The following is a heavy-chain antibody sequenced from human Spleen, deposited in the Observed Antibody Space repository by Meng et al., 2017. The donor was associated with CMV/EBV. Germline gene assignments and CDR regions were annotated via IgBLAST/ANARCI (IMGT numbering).Heavy chain of an antibody. J-gene: IGHJ5*02. CDR2: SITILGTA. V-gene: IGHV1-69*05. CDR1: GGTISRYA. Sequence: CKASGGTISRYAISWVSQAAGEGVKGMGGSITILGTANYAQKLKGRVTMSTDESTSTAHMDLRSLKSEDTAVYYCARVVYAPPRGFDLWGQGTLVTVSS. CDR3: ARVVYAPPRGFDL. D-gene: IGHD5/OR15-5a*01.